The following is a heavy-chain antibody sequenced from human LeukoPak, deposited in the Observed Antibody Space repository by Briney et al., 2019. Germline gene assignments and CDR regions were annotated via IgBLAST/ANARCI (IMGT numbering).Heavy chain of an antibody. Sequence: QTGGSRRRSCAASGFTLSGSAVHWVRQASGKGLEWVGRIRSKANSYVTAYAASVKGRFTISRDDSQYTAYLQMNSLQTEDTAVYYCARPRAPANYGWEAFDVWGQGTMVTVSS. CDR1: GFTLSGSA. V-gene: IGHV3-73*01. CDR3: ARPRAPANYGWEAFDV. CDR2: IRSKANSYVT. J-gene: IGHJ3*01. D-gene: IGHD6-19*01.